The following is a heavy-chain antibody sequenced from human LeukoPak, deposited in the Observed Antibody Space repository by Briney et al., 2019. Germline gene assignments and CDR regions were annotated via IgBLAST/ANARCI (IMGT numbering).Heavy chain of an antibody. D-gene: IGHD2-2*03. Sequence: GGSLRLSCVASGVSFSSYGMHWVRRAPGKGLEWMTFIRFDGSEKYYADSVKGRFTSSRDYSKNTLFLQMSSLRPEDTAVYYCALGKNFGYHYFDFWGQGALVTVSS. CDR1: GVSFSSYG. J-gene: IGHJ4*02. CDR3: ALGKNFGYHYFDF. V-gene: IGHV3-30*02. CDR2: IRFDGSEK.